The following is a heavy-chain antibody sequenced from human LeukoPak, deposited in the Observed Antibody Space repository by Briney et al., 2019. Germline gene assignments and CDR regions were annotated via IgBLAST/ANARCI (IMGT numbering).Heavy chain of an antibody. CDR3: ARDSVVRGVNWFDP. J-gene: IGHJ5*02. CDR2: IIPIFGTA. D-gene: IGHD3-10*01. CDR1: GGTFSSYA. V-gene: IGHV1-69*05. Sequence: GTSVKVSCKASGGTFSSYAISWVRQVPGQGLEWMGGIIPIFGTANYAQKFQGRVTITTDESTSTAYMELSSLRSEDTAVYYCARDSVVRGVNWFDPWGQGTLVTVSS.